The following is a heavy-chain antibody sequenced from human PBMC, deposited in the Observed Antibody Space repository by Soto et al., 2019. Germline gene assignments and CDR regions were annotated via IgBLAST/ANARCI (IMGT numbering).Heavy chain of an antibody. CDR1: DYTFSSYG. V-gene: IGHV1-18*01. CDR3: ARRQGYNYGYYFDY. CDR2: INSYNYKT. D-gene: IGHD5-18*01. J-gene: IGHJ4*02. Sequence: QVQLVQSGAEVKKPGASVKVSCKASDYTFSSYGISWVRQAPGQGLEWMGWINSYNYKTNFAQKFQGRVTMTTATPTSTAYMELRSLTSDDTAVYYCARRQGYNYGYYFDYWGQGTLVTVSS.